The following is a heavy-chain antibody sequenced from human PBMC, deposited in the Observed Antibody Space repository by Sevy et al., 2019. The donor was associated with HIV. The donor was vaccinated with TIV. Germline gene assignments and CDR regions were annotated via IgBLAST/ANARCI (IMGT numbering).Heavy chain of an antibody. J-gene: IGHJ4*02. CDR3: GRLGVHTFGYYYFDS. D-gene: IGHD5-12*01. CDR1: GYSFTNYW. CDR2: ICPDDSET. V-gene: IGHV5-51*01. Sequence: GESLKISCKTSGYSFTNYWIGWVRQMPGKGLEWVGIICPDDSETRYSPSFQGQVTISADKSISTAYLQWSSLKASDTAVYYCGRLGVHTFGYYYFDSWGQGTLFTVSS.